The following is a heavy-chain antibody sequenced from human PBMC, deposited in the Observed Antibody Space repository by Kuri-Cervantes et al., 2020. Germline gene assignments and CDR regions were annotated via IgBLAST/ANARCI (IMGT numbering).Heavy chain of an antibody. CDR2: INHSGRT. V-gene: IGHV4-34*01. Sequence: ESLKISCGVYGGSFSGYYWNWIRQPPGKGLEWIGEINHSGRTNYKPSHKTRVTISVDTSKNQFSLKLSSVTAADTAVYYCAATPGELPWGQGTLVTVSS. J-gene: IGHJ5*02. CDR1: GGSFSGYY. D-gene: IGHD1-26*01. CDR3: AATPGELP.